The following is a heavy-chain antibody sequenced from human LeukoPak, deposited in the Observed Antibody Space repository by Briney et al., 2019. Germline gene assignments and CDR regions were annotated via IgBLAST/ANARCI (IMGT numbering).Heavy chain of an antibody. CDR1: GGSISSYY. J-gene: IGHJ6*03. Sequence: PSETLSLTCTVSGGSISSYYWSWIRQPPGKGLEWIGEINHSGSTNYNPSLKSRVTISVDTSKNQFSLKLSSVTAADTAVYYCARVGYYDILTGYRHYYYYMDVWGKGTTVTVSS. CDR2: INHSGST. D-gene: IGHD3-9*01. CDR3: ARVGYYDILTGYRHYYYYMDV. V-gene: IGHV4-34*01.